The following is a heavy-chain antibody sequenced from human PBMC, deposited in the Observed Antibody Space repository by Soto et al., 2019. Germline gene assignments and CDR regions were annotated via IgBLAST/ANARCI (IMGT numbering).Heavy chain of an antibody. CDR3: ARGARLVPAAIPAYAFDL. CDR2: INPSGGSK. V-gene: IGHV1-46*01. D-gene: IGHD2-2*02. J-gene: IGHJ3*01. CDR1: GYTFTSYY. Sequence: QVQLVQSGAEVKKPGASVKVSCKASGYTFTSYYMHWVRQAPGQVLEWMVRINPSGGSKRYAQKFEGRGTITRDRSTITVYMELSSLRSEDTAVYYCARGARLVPAAIPAYAFDLWGQGTMVTVSS.